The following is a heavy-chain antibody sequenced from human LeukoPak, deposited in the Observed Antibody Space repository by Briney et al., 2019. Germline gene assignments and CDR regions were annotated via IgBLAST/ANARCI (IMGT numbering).Heavy chain of an antibody. CDR2: IYSSGTT. D-gene: IGHD2-2*01. Sequence: GSLRLSCADSGFTFSSYAMSWVRQAPGKGLEWIGYIYSSGTTAYNPSLKSRVTISVDTPKNQFSLKLSSVTAADTAMHYCARESRASRDFDYWGQGTLVSISS. J-gene: IGHJ4*02. CDR3: ARESRASRDFDY. V-gene: IGHV4-59*01. CDR1: GFTFSSYA.